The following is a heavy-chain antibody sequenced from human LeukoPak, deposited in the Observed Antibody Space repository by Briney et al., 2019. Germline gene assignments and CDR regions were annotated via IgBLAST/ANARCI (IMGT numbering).Heavy chain of an antibody. J-gene: IGHJ4*02. Sequence: PGGSLRLSCAASGFRFSHYEMNWVRQAPGKGLDWVSGISASATTIYYADSVKGRFTISRDDAKNSLYLEMSSLRADDTAVYFCAKERPGDLGGDAFPAGAPFDYWGQGTLVTVSS. D-gene: IGHD7-27*01. CDR1: GFRFSHYE. V-gene: IGHV3-48*03. CDR3: AKERPGDLGGDAFPAGAPFDY. CDR2: ISASATTI.